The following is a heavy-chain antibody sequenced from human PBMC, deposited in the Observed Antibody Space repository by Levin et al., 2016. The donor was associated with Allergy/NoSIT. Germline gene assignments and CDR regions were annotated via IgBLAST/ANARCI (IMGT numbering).Heavy chain of an antibody. J-gene: IGHJ4*02. CDR1: GFTVRSNY. V-gene: IGHV3-53*05. CDR2: IYSGGST. Sequence: GGSLRLSCAASGFTVRSNYMNWVRQAPGKGLEWVSIIYSGGSTYYADSVKGRFTISRDNSKNTVYLQMNSLRGDDTAVYYCARGWSSGWKLDYWGQGALVTVSS. CDR3: ARGWSSGWKLDY. D-gene: IGHD6-19*01.